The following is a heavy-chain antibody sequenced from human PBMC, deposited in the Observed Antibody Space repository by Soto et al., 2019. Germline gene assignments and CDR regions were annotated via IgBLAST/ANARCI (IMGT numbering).Heavy chain of an antibody. CDR3: TTDSYSTIIIVRFDY. CDR2: IKSKTDGGTT. Sequence: GGSLRLSCSASGFTFTNAWINWVRQAPGKGLEWVGRIKSKTDGGTTDYAEPVKGRFAISRDDSNNMVYLQMNSLKIEDTAVYYCTTDSYSTIIIVRFDYWGHGTLVTVSS. V-gene: IGHV3-15*07. CDR1: GFTFTNAW. J-gene: IGHJ4*01. D-gene: IGHD3-22*01.